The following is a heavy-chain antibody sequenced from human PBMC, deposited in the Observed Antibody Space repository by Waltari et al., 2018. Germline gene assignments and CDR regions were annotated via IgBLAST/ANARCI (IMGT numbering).Heavy chain of an antibody. Sequence: EVKLVESGGGLVHPGGSLRLSCVAFGIAVSDTHMSWFQQAPGKGLEWVSIMYPPGSAYNADSVEGRFTISRDISKNMVHLQMNRLRLEDSATYYCATARDEHTAMVYFDNWGQGTLVSVSS. CDR3: ATARDEHTAMVYFDN. J-gene: IGHJ4*02. CDR2: MYPPGSA. V-gene: IGHV3-66*02. D-gene: IGHD5-18*01. CDR1: GIAVSDTH.